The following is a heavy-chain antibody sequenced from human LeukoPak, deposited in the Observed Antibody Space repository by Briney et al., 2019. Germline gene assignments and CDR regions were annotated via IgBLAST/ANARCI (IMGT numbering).Heavy chain of an antibody. CDR1: GFTFSSYA. V-gene: IGHV3-15*01. CDR2: IKAKAHGGTI. Sequence: GGSLRLSCAASGFTFSSYAMSWVRQAPGKGLEWVGRIKAKAHGGTIEYAAPVKGRFTISRDDSKNTLYLQMDSLKTEDTAVYYCTTDGVGVEGATYDNWGQGTLVSVSS. CDR3: TTDGVGVEGATYDN. J-gene: IGHJ4*02. D-gene: IGHD1-26*01.